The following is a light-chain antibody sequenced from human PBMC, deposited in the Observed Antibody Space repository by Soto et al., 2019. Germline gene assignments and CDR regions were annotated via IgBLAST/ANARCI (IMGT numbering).Light chain of an antibody. V-gene: IGLV2-14*01. J-gene: IGLJ1*01. CDR2: DVN. Sequence: QSALTQPASVSGSPGQSITISCTGTNSDVGSYNRVSWYQQPPGTAPKLMIYDVNNRPSGVSYRFSGSKSGNTASLTISGLQAEDEADYYCNSYTTSETYVFGTGTKLTVL. CDR1: NSDVGSYNR. CDR3: NSYTTSETYV.